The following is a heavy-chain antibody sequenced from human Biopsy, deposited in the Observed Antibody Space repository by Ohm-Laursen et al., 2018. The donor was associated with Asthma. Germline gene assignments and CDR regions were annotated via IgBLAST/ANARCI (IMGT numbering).Heavy chain of an antibody. CDR3: ARDLHPTNHLGELSEGFDY. Sequence: SLRLSCTASGSTFSSYAMSWVRQAPGKGLEWVSAISGSGGSTYYADSVKGRFTISRDNSKNTLYLQMNSLRAEDTAVYYCARDLHPTNHLGELSEGFDYWGQGTLVTVSS. D-gene: IGHD3-16*02. CDR2: ISGSGGST. J-gene: IGHJ4*02. V-gene: IGHV3-23*01. CDR1: GSTFSSYA.